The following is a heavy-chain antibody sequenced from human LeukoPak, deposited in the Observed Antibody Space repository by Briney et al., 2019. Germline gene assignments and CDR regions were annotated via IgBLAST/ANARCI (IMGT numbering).Heavy chain of an antibody. J-gene: IGHJ4*02. CDR1: GGSISSGGYY. Sequence: SQTLSLTCTVSGGSISSGGYYWSWIRQHPGKGREWIGYIDYSVSTYYNPSLNNRVTKSVQTSKNQSYLKPSSVTAADTAVYYCARARPGRPVGYWGQGTLVTVSS. V-gene: IGHV4-31*03. D-gene: IGHD1-26*01. CDR2: IDYSVST. CDR3: ARARPGRPVGY.